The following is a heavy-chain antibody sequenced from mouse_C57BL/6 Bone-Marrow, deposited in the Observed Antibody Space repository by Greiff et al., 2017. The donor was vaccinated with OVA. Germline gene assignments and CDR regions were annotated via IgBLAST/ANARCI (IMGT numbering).Heavy chain of an antibody. D-gene: IGHD4-1*01. CDR3: ARIFNWDSY. Sequence: EVHLVESGGGLVKPGGSLKLSCAASGFTFSSYAMSWVRQTPEKRLEWVATISDGGSYTYYPDNVKGRFTISRDNAKNNLYLQMSHLKSEDTAMYYCARIFNWDSYWGQGTTLTVSS. V-gene: IGHV5-4*01. CDR2: ISDGGSYT. CDR1: GFTFSSYA. J-gene: IGHJ2*01.